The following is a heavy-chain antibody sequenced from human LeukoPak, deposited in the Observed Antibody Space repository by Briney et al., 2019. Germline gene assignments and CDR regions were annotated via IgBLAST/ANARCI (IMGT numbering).Heavy chain of an antibody. CDR1: GFTFRDHG. Sequence: GGSLRLSCTASGFTFRDHGMNWVRQAPGKGLEWVSGISPNGGITYYADSVKGRFTISRDNSRNTVSLQMNYLRAEDTAIYYCAKEWMYSGIDYWGQGTLVTVSS. CDR2: ISPNGGIT. D-gene: IGHD1-26*01. CDR3: AKEWMYSGIDY. V-gene: IGHV3-23*01. J-gene: IGHJ4*02.